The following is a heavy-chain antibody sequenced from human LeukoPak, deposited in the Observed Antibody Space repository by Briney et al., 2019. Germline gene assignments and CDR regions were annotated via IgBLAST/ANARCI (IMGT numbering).Heavy chain of an antibody. CDR2: ISAYNGNT. D-gene: IGHD2-15*01. CDR1: GYTFTSYG. CDR3: ARERRYCSGGSCYSPLVY. V-gene: IGHV1-18*01. J-gene: IGHJ4*02. Sequence: ASVKVSCKASGYTFTSYGISWVRQAPGQGLEWMGWISAYNGNTNYAQKLQGRVTMTTDTSTSTAYMELRTLRSDDTAVYYCARERRYCSGGSCYSPLVYWGQGTLVTVSS.